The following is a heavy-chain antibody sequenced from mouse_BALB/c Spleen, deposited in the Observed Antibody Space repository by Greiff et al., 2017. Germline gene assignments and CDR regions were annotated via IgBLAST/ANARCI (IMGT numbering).Heavy chain of an antibody. J-gene: IGHJ4*01. CDR2: IDPANGNT. Sequence: EVQRVESGAELVKPGASVKLSCTASGFNIKDTYMHWVKQRPEQGLEWIGRIDPANGNTKYDPKFQGKATITADTSSNTAYLQLSSLTSEDTAVYYCARYDLYYYAMDYWGQGTSVTVSS. D-gene: IGHD2-14*01. CDR3: ARYDLYYYAMDY. CDR1: GFNIKDTY. V-gene: IGHV14-3*02.